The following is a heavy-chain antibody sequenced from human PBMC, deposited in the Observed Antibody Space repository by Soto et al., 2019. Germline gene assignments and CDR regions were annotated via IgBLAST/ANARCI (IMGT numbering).Heavy chain of an antibody. J-gene: IGHJ4*02. CDR1: GFTFSSYA. V-gene: IGHV3-23*01. D-gene: IGHD6-13*01. CDR3: AKYRTAALAFYFDY. CDR2: ISGSGGST. Sequence: GGSLRLSCAASGFTFSSYAMSWVRQAPGKGLEWVSAISGSGGSTYYADSGKGRFTISRDNSKNTPYLQMNSLRAEDTAVYYGAKYRTAALAFYFDYWGQGTLVTVSS.